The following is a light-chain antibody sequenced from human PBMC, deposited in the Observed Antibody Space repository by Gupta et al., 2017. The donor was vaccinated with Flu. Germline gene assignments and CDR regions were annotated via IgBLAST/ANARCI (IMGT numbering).Light chain of an antibody. CDR1: QSVSSN. CDR2: GAS. V-gene: IGKV3-15*01. J-gene: IGKJ1*01. CDR3: QQYNNWPLCT. Sequence: EIVMTQSPATLSVSPGERATLSCRASQSVSSNLAWYQQKPGQAPRLLIYGASTRDTGIPARFSGSGFGTEFTLTISSRQSEDFAVYYCQQYNNWPLCTFGQGTKVEIK.